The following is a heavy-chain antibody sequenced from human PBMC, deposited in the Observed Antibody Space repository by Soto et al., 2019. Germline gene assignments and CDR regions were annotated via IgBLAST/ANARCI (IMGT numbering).Heavy chain of an antibody. CDR2: IWYDGSNK. J-gene: IGHJ4*02. CDR1: GFTFSSYG. Sequence: GGSLRLSCAASGFTFSSYGMHWVRQAPGKGLEWVAVIWYDGSNKYYADSMKGRFTISRDNSKNTLYLQMNSLRAEDTAVYYCAINIGYCSGGSCYPGYWGQGTLVTVSS. V-gene: IGHV3-33*01. CDR3: AINIGYCSGGSCYPGY. D-gene: IGHD2-15*01.